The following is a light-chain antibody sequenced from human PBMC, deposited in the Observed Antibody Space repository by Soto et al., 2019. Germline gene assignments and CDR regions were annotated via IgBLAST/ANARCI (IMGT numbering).Light chain of an antibody. CDR3: QQYNNWPPT. V-gene: IGKV3D-15*01. Sequence: EIVMTQSPATLSVSPGERATLSCRASQSASNYLAWYQQKPGQAPRLLIFDASNRATGIPARFSGSGSGTEFTLSIGSLQSEDFAVYYCQQYNNWPPTFGQGTKV. J-gene: IGKJ1*01. CDR1: QSASNY. CDR2: DAS.